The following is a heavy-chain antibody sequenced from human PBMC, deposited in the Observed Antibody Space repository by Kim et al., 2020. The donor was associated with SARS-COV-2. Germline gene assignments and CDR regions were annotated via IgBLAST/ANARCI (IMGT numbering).Heavy chain of an antibody. D-gene: IGHD3-10*01. CDR2: ISGSGGST. J-gene: IGHJ6*01. CDR3: AKYTPSGSGRFSSYYYGMDV. V-gene: IGHV3-23*01. Sequence: GGSLRLSCAASGFTFSSYAMSWVRQAPGKGLEWVSAISGSGGSTYYADSVKGRVTISRDNSKNTLYLQMNSLRAEDTAVYYCAKYTPSGSGRFSSYYYGMDVWGQGSTVTVSS. CDR1: GFTFSSYA.